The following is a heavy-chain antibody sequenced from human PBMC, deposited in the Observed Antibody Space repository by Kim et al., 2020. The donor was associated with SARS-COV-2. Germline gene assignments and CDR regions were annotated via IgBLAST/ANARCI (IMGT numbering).Heavy chain of an antibody. V-gene: IGHV3-23*01. Sequence: NTHYPDAVKGRCTLSRDNSQNKVYLHMSSLRAEDTAIYDCATWLQSHFDYWGQGTLVTVSS. D-gene: IGHD5-12*01. J-gene: IGHJ4*02. CDR2: NT. CDR3: ATWLQSHFDY.